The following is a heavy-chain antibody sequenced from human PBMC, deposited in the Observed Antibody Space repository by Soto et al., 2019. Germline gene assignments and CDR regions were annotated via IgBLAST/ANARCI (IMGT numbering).Heavy chain of an antibody. CDR1: GFTFSNYA. J-gene: IGHJ4*02. V-gene: IGHV3-23*01. D-gene: IGHD2-2*01. Sequence: EVQLLESGGGLVQPGGSLRLSCAASGFTFSNYAMNWVRQAPGKGLEWVSAISGRGGETYYADSVKGRFTISRDNSKNALDLQMNSLRAEDTAVYYCARTWQGDYWGQGTLVTVSS. CDR2: ISGRGGET. CDR3: ARTWQGDY.